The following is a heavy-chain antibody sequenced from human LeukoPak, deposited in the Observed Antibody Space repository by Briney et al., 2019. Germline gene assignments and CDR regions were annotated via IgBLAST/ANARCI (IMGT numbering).Heavy chain of an antibody. V-gene: IGHV3-53*01. J-gene: IGHJ3*02. CDR3: GRIAAGMVDAFDI. CDR2: IYSDGGT. Sequence: GGSLRLSCAASGFTFSSYAMSWVRQAPGKGLEWVSVIYSDGGTHYADSVKGRFTISRDISKNTLYLQMNSLRAEDTAVYYCGRIAAGMVDAFDIWGQGTMVTVSS. D-gene: IGHD6-13*01. CDR1: GFTFSSYA.